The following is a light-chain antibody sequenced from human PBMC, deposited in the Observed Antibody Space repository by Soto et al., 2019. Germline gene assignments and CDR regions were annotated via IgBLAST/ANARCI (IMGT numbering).Light chain of an antibody. CDR1: SSNIGAGYD. V-gene: IGLV1-40*01. Sequence: QSVLTQPPSVSGAPGQRVTISCTGSSSNIGAGYDVHWYQRLPGTAPKLLIYGNSNRPSGVPDRFSGSKSGTSASLAITGLQAEDEADYYCQSYDSSLSGSRVFGTGT. CDR3: QSYDSSLSGSRV. J-gene: IGLJ1*01. CDR2: GNS.